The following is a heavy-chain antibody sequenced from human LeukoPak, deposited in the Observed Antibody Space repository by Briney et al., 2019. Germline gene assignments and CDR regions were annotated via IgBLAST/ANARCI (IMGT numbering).Heavy chain of an antibody. CDR2: ISSSSNSM. Sequence: GGSLRLSCAASEFTFSSYNMNWVRHAPGKGREWVSYISSSSNSMYYADSVKGRFTIPRDNAKNSLYLQMNSLRAEDTAVYFCARDRVLRYFDWLYDAFDIWGQGTMVTVSS. J-gene: IGHJ3*02. CDR3: ARDRVLRYFDWLYDAFDI. D-gene: IGHD3-9*01. V-gene: IGHV3-48*01. CDR1: EFTFSSYN.